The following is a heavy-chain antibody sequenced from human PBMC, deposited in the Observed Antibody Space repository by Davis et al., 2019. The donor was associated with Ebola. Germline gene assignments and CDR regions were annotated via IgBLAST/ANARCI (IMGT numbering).Heavy chain of an antibody. CDR3: ARDASIAARSLDY. CDR2: ISSSSTYI. Sequence: GGSLRLSCAASGFTFSTFSTYSMNWVRQAPGKGLEWVSCISSSSTYIYYGDSVKGRFTISRDNAKNSLYLQMNSLRADDTAVYYCARDASIAARSLDYWGQGTLVTVSS. D-gene: IGHD6-6*01. V-gene: IGHV3-21*01. J-gene: IGHJ4*02. CDR1: GFTFSTFSTYS.